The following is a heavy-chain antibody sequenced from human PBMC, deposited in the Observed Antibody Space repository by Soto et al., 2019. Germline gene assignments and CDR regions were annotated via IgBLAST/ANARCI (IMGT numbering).Heavy chain of an antibody. CDR3: ASSLVPAAGFDY. Sequence: EVQLVESGGGLVKPGGSLRLSCAASGFTFSSYSINWVRQAPGKGLEWVSSISSSSSYIYYADSVKGRFTISRDNAKNSLYLQMNSLRAEDTAVYYCASSLVPAAGFDYWGQGTLVTVSS. D-gene: IGHD2-2*01. J-gene: IGHJ4*02. V-gene: IGHV3-21*01. CDR2: ISSSSSYI. CDR1: GFTFSSYS.